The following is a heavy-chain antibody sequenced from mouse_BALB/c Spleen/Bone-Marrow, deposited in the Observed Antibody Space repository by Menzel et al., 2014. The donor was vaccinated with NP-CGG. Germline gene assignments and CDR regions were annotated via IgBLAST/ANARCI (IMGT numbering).Heavy chain of an antibody. V-gene: IGHV5-6-5*01. D-gene: IGHD1-1*01. CDR2: ISSGGST. Sequence: EVQLVESGGGLVKPGGSLKLSCAASGFTFSSYAMSWVRQTPEKRLEWVASISSGGSTYYPDSVKGRFTISRDNARNILYLQMSSLMSEDTAMYYCARARFYYGKLVDYWGQGTSVTVSS. CDR3: ARARFYYGKLVDY. CDR1: GFTFSSYA. J-gene: IGHJ4*01.